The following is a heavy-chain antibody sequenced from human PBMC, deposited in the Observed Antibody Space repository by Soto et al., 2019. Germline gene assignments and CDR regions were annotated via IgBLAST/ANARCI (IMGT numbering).Heavy chain of an antibody. J-gene: IGHJ4*02. CDR3: ARAGPDYDILTGYYRFDY. D-gene: IGHD3-9*01. V-gene: IGHV4-59*01. CDR1: GGSISSYY. Sequence: SETLSLTCTVSGGSISSYYWSWIRQPPGKGLEWIGYIYYSGSTNYNPSLKSRVTISVDTSKNQFSLKLSSVTAADTAVYYCARAGPDYDILTGYYRFDYWGQGTRVTVSS. CDR2: IYYSGST.